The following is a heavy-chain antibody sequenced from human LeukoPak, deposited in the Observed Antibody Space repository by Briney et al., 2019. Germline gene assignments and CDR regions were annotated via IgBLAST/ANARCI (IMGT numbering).Heavy chain of an antibody. CDR1: GYTFTSYG. V-gene: IGHV1-18*01. Sequence: ASVKVSCKASGYTFTSYGISWVRQAPGQGLEWMGWISAYNGNTNYAQKLQGRVTMTSDTSTSTAYMELRSLRSDDTAVYYCARDSGERGSGSYLIAYWGQGTLVTVSS. D-gene: IGHD3-10*01. J-gene: IGHJ4*02. CDR3: ARDSGERGSGSYLIAY. CDR2: ISAYNGNT.